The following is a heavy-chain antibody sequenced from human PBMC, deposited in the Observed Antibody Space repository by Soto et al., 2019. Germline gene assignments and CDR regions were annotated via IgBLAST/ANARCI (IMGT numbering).Heavy chain of an antibody. Sequence: SVKVSCKASGGTFSSYAISWVRQAPGQGLEWMGGIIPIFGTANYAQKFQGRVTITADESTSTAYMELSSLRSEDTAVYYCARRKGSGTTPVGYYGMDVWGQGTTGTV. CDR1: GGTFSSYA. J-gene: IGHJ6*02. CDR3: ARRKGSGTTPVGYYGMDV. V-gene: IGHV1-69*13. CDR2: IIPIFGTA. D-gene: IGHD3-10*01.